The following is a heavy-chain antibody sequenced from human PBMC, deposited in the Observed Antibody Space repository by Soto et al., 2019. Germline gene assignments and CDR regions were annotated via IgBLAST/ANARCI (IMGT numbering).Heavy chain of an antibody. CDR3: ARSFSSDSFDY. V-gene: IGHV4-4*02. J-gene: IGHJ4*02. CDR2: IYHSGST. Sequence: SETLSLTCAVSGASISSRNWWNWVRQPPGKGLEWIGKIYHSGSTNYNPSLKSRVTISVDKSKNQFSLKLNSVTAADTAVYYCARSFSSDSFDYWGQGTLVTVSS. CDR1: GASISSRNW.